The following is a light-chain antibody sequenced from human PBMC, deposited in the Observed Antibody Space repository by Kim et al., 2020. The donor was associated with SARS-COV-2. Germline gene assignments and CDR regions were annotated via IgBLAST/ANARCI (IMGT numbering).Light chain of an antibody. CDR2: GKY. V-gene: IGLV3-19*01. CDR1: SLRNYY. J-gene: IGLJ3*02. CDR3: NSRDSSGDHVV. Sequence: SSELTQDPAVSVALGQTVRLTCQGDSLRNYYATWYQQRPGQAPVLVLYGKYNRPSGIPDRFSGSASGNTASLTITGAQVEDGADYYCNSRDSSGDHVVFG.